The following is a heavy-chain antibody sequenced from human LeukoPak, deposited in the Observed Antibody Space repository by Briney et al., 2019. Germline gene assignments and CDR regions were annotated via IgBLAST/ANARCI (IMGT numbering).Heavy chain of an antibody. CDR3: AKGGTESYHYYGMDV. V-gene: IGHV3-23*01. CDR2: SSGSGGIT. D-gene: IGHD1-26*01. Sequence: GGSLRLSCEASGFTFSRYAMIWVRRAPGKGLEWVSGSSGSGGITSYADSVKGRFTISRDNSKNTLYLQMKSLRAEDTALYYCAKGGTESYHYYGMDVWGQGTTVTVSS. CDR1: GFTFSRYA. J-gene: IGHJ6*02.